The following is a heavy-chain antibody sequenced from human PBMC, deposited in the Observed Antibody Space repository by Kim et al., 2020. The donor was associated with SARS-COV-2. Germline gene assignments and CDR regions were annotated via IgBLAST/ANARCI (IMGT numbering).Heavy chain of an antibody. J-gene: IGHJ5*02. CDR3: ARDGYCSSTSCKNWFDP. CDR2: ISYDGSNK. CDR1: GFTFSSYA. Sequence: GGSLRLSCAASGFTFSSYAMHWVRQAPGKGLEWVAVISYDGSNKYYADSVKGRFTISRDNSKNTLYLQMNSLRAEDTAVYYCARDGYCSSTSCKNWFDPWGQGTLVTVSS. D-gene: IGHD2-2*03. V-gene: IGHV3-30*04.